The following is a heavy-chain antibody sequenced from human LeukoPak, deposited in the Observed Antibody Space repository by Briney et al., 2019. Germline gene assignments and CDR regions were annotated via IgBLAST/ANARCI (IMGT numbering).Heavy chain of an antibody. CDR1: GFTFRGYG. Sequence: GGSLRLSCVASGFTFRGYGMHWVRQAPGKGLEWVSLLWYDGSNEYYADSVKGRFTNSRDNSKNTLYLQMNSLRAEDTAVYYCAKGMTTGPRSVYHYMDVWGKGTTVTVSS. J-gene: IGHJ6*03. CDR3: AKGMTTGPRSVYHYMDV. V-gene: IGHV3-33*06. D-gene: IGHD4-17*01. CDR2: LWYDGSNE.